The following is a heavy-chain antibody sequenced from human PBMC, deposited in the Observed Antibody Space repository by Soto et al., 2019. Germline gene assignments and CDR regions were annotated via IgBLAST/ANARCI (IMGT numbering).Heavy chain of an antibody. CDR3: ARLANRGNNLGQFDY. Sequence: QLQLQESGPGLVKPSETLSLTCTVSGGSISSSSYYWGWIRQPPGKGLEWIGSIYYSGSTYYNPSLKSRVTISVDTSKNQFSLKLSSVTAADTAVYYCARLANRGNNLGQFDYWGQGTLVTVSS. D-gene: IGHD3-10*01. CDR2: IYYSGST. CDR1: GGSISSSSYY. V-gene: IGHV4-39*01. J-gene: IGHJ4*02.